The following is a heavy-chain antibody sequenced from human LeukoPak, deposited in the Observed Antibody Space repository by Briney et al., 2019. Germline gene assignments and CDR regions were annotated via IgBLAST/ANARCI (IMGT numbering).Heavy chain of an antibody. Sequence: GGSLRLSCAASGFTFSSYAMQWVRQARGKGVEGVAVISYDGSNKYYADSVKGRFTISRDNSKNTLYLQMNSLRAEDTAVYYCASHDRNHWGQGTLVTVSS. V-gene: IGHV3-30*04. CDR1: GFTFSSYA. J-gene: IGHJ1*01. D-gene: IGHD4-11*01. CDR3: ASHDRNH. CDR2: ISYDGSNK.